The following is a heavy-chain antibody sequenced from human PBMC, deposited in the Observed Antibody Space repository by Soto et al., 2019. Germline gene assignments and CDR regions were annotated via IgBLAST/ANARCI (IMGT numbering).Heavy chain of an antibody. V-gene: IGHV3-30*05. CDR3: AKDRAHLAVAAIAGGGGAFDA. D-gene: IGHD6-19*01. J-gene: IGHJ3*01. CDR2: ISYDGRNK. Sequence: QIQLVQSGGGGVQPGRSLRLSCAASGFTLSSYGMHWVRQAPGKGLEWVAAISYDGRNKWYMDSLEGRFTVSRDKSESTVFLLVDSLRPEDTAMYFCAKDRAHLAVAAIAGGGGAFDAWGLGTMVTVSS. CDR1: GFTLSSYG.